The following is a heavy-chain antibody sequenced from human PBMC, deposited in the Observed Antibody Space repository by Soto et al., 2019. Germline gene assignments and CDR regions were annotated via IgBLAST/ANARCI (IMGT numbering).Heavy chain of an antibody. D-gene: IGHD3-22*01. Sequence: QVQLVQSGAEVKKPGSSVKVSCKASGGTFSSYAISWVRQAPGQGLAWMGGIIPIFGTANYAQKFQGRVTITADESTSTAYMELSSLRSEDTAVYYCARQYRYYDSSGTDYWGQGTLVTVSS. CDR1: GGTFSSYA. J-gene: IGHJ4*02. CDR3: ARQYRYYDSSGTDY. CDR2: IIPIFGTA. V-gene: IGHV1-69*01.